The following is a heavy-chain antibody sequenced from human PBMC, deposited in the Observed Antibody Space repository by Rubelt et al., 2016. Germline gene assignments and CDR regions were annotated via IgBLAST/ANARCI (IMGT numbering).Heavy chain of an antibody. CDR3: ASVAGSGAVGY. J-gene: IGHJ4*02. V-gene: IGHV1-46*01. CDR2: INPGGCSA. CDR1: GYTFTHHG. D-gene: IGHD1-26*01. Sequence: QIQLVQSGTEVKNPGASVKVSCQASGYTFTHHGISWVRQAPGQGLEWMAIINPGGCSATYALKFQCRVSMTRDTSTSTVDMGLSSLTSEDTAVYYGASVAGSGAVGYWGQGTLGTVSS.